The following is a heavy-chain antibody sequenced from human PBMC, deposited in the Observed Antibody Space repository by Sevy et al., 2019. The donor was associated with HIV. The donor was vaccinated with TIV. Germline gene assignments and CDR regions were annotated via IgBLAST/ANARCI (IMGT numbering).Heavy chain of an antibody. D-gene: IGHD2-2*01. CDR3: ARAIGYCSSTSCYLVNLIWFDP. V-gene: IGHV4-61*01. CDR2: IYYSGST. Sequence: SETLSLTCTVSSGSVSSGSYYWSWIRQPPGKGLEWIGYIYYSGSTNYNPSLKSRVTISVDTSKNQFSLKLSSVTAADTAVYYCARAIGYCSSTSCYLVNLIWFDPWGQGTLVTVSS. J-gene: IGHJ5*02. CDR1: SGSVSSGSYY.